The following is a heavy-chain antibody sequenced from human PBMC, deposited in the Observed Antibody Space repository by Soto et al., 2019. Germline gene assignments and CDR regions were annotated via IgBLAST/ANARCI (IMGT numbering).Heavy chain of an antibody. CDR1: GDSLHSYY. V-gene: IGHV4-59*08. J-gene: IGHJ6*02. CDR2: IYYAGST. CDR3: AGQPTAGSYYDLGSYYYYYAMDV. D-gene: IGHD3-10*01. Sequence: PSETLSLTCSVSGDSLHSYYWSWIRQPPGKGLEWVGYIYYAGSTTYNPSLKSRVTISLDTSKNQFSLKLSSVTAADTAVYYCAGQPTAGSYYDLGSYYYYYAMDVWGQGTTVTVSS.